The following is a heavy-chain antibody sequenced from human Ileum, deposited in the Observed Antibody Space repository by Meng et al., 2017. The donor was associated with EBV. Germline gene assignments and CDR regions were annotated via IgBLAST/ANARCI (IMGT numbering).Heavy chain of an antibody. D-gene: IGHD3-10*02. V-gene: IGHV4-59*01. Sequence: QEPGPGLVKPSETLALTCTVSGGSISSYYWSWIRQPPGKGLEWIGYIYYSGSTNYNPSLKSRVTMSVDTSKNQFSLKLSSVTAADTAVYYCAKNRINMLDWGQGTLVTVSS. CDR1: GGSISSYY. CDR2: IYYSGST. CDR3: AKNRINMLD. J-gene: IGHJ4*02.